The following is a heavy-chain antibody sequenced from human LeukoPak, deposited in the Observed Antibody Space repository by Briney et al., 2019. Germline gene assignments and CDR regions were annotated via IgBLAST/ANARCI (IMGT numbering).Heavy chain of an antibody. V-gene: IGHV3-30*01. J-gene: IGHJ4*02. Sequence: GGSLRLSCAASGFTFSSYAMHWVRQAPGKGLEWVAVISYDGSNKYYADSVKGRFTISRDNAKNSLYLQMNSLRAEDTALYYCAKGGYCSGGSCFDYWGQGTLVTVSS. CDR1: GFTFSSYA. CDR3: AKGGYCSGGSCFDY. CDR2: ISYDGSNK. D-gene: IGHD2-15*01.